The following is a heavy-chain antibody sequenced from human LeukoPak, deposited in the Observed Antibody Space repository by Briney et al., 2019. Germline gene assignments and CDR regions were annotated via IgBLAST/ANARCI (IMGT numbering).Heavy chain of an antibody. J-gene: IGHJ5*02. CDR1: GGSISSYY. V-gene: IGHV4-59*01. CDR2: IYYSGST. Sequence: PSETLSLICTVSGGSISSYYWSWIRQPPGKGLEWIGYIYYSGSTNYNPSLKSRVTISVDTSKNQFSLKLSSVTAADTAVYYCARAGCSGGSCYFPWFDPWGQGTLVTVSS. CDR3: ARAGCSGGSCYFPWFDP. D-gene: IGHD2-15*01.